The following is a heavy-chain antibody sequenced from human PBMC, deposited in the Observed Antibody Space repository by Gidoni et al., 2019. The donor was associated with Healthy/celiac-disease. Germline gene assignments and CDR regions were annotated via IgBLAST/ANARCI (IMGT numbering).Heavy chain of an antibody. Sequence: QVQLVQSGAEVKNPVASVKVSCKASGYTFTGYYMHWVRQAPGQGLEWMGWINPNSGGTNYAQTFQGRVPMTRDTSISTAYMELSRLRSDDTAVYYCARSGITIFGVVIDYWGQGTLVTVSS. V-gene: IGHV1-2*02. CDR2: INPNSGGT. D-gene: IGHD3-3*01. CDR1: GYTFTGYY. J-gene: IGHJ4*02. CDR3: ARSGITIFGVVIDY.